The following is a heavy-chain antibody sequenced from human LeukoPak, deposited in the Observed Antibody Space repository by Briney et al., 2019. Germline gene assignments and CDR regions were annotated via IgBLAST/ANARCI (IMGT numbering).Heavy chain of an antibody. CDR3: ARGRDAFDI. Sequence: PSETLSLTCAVYGGSFSGYYWSWIRQPPGKGLEWIGEINHSGSTNYNPSLKSRVTISVHTSKNQFSLKLSSVTAADTAVYYCARGRDAFDIWGQGTMVTVSS. J-gene: IGHJ3*02. V-gene: IGHV4-34*01. CDR1: GGSFSGYY. CDR2: INHSGST.